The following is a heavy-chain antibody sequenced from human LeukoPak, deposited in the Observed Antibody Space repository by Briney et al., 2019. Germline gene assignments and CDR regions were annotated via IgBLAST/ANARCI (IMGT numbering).Heavy chain of an antibody. Sequence: GESLKISCKGSGYTFTSYWLGWVRQMPGKGLEWMGIIYPGDSDTRYRPSFQGQVTISADKSISTAYLQWSSLKASDTAMYYCALYFDTYYFDYWGQGTLVTVSS. CDR1: GYTFTSYW. V-gene: IGHV5-51*01. D-gene: IGHD2-2*02. CDR3: ALYFDTYYFDY. J-gene: IGHJ4*02. CDR2: IYPGDSDT.